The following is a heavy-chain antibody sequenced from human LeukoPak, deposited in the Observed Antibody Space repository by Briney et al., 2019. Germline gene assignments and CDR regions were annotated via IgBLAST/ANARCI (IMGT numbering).Heavy chain of an antibody. Sequence: GGSLRLSCAASGFTVSSNYMSWVRQAPGKGLEWVSVIYSGGSTIYADSAMGRLTIFSNNSKNTMYRQMNSMRAEDKAVYYCARVLREKDYGDYSAYYYYCYMDVWGKGTTVTVSS. CDR2: IYSGGST. D-gene: IGHD4-17*01. CDR1: GFTVSSNY. J-gene: IGHJ6*03. V-gene: IGHV3-53*01. CDR3: ARVLREKDYGDYSAYYYYCYMDV.